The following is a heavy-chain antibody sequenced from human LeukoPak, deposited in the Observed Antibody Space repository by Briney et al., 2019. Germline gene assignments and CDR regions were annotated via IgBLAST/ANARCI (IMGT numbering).Heavy chain of an antibody. Sequence: SETLSLTCTVSGGSISSYYWSWIRQPPGKGLEWIGYIYYSGSTNYNPSLKSRVTISVDTSKNQFSLKLSSVTAADTAVYYCARVHTSYYDILTGYSGHAFDIWGQGTMVTVSS. CDR2: IYYSGST. CDR3: ARVHTSYYDILTGYSGHAFDI. D-gene: IGHD3-9*01. J-gene: IGHJ3*02. V-gene: IGHV4-59*01. CDR1: GGSISSYY.